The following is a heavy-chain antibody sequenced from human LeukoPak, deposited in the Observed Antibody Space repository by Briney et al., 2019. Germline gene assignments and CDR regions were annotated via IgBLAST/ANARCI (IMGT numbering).Heavy chain of an antibody. Sequence: ASVKVSCKASGYTFTDYYMHWVRQAPGQGLEWMGWINPNSGGTNYAQKFQGGVTMTRDTSISTAYMELSRLRSDDTAVYYCASCVGERDYDFRFGAFDIWGQGTMVTVSS. CDR1: GYTFTDYY. V-gene: IGHV1-2*02. CDR2: INPNSGGT. D-gene: IGHD4-17*01. CDR3: ASCVGERDYDFRFGAFDI. J-gene: IGHJ3*02.